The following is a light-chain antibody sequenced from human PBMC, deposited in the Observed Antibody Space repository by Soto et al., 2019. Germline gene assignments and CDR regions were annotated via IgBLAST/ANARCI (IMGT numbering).Light chain of an antibody. V-gene: IGLV1-40*01. CDR1: SSNIGAGYD. CDR2: GNS. Sequence: QSVLPQPPSVSGAPGQMVTISCTGSSSNIGAGYDVHWYQQLPGTAPKLLIYGNSNRPSGVPDRFSGSKSGTSASLAITGLQAEDEADYYCQSYDSSLSGSGVVFGGGTKVTVL. CDR3: QSYDSSLSGSGVV. J-gene: IGLJ2*01.